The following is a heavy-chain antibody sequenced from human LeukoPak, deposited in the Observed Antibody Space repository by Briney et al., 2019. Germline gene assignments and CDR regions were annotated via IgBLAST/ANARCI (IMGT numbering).Heavy chain of an antibody. Sequence: SETLSLTCAVYGGSFSGYYWSWIRQPPGKGLEWIGYIYYSGSTNYNPSLKSRVTISVDTSKNQFSLKLSSVTAADTAVYCCARHTYGDYVGYWGQGTLVTVSS. CDR2: IYYSGST. J-gene: IGHJ4*02. CDR1: GGSFSGYY. D-gene: IGHD4-17*01. CDR3: ARHTYGDYVGY. V-gene: IGHV4-59*01.